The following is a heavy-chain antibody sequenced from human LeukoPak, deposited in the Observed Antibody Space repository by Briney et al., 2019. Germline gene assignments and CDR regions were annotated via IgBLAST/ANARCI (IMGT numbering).Heavy chain of an antibody. V-gene: IGHV3-23*01. Sequence: GGSLRLSCAASGFTFSSYAMSWVRQSPGKGLEWVSAISGSGGSTYYADSVKGRFTISRDNSKNTLYLQMNSLRAEDTAVYYCAKDSVNCGGSCYGLFSDYWGQGTLVTVSS. CDR1: GFTFSSYA. CDR2: ISGSGGST. CDR3: AKDSVNCGGSCYGLFSDY. D-gene: IGHD2-15*01. J-gene: IGHJ4*02.